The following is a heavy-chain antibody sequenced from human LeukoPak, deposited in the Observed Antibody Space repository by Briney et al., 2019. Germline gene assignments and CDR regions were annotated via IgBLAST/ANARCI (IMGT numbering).Heavy chain of an antibody. D-gene: IGHD3-16*01. V-gene: IGHV3-64*01. J-gene: IGHJ4*02. CDR3: AREGGRHLDY. CDR1: GFTFSSYA. CDR2: ISSNGGST. Sequence: GGSLRLSWAASGFTFSSYAMHWVRQAAGKGLEYVSAISSNGGSTYYANSVKGRFTISRDNSKNTLYLQMGSLRAEDMAVYYCAREGGRHLDYWGQGTLVTVSS.